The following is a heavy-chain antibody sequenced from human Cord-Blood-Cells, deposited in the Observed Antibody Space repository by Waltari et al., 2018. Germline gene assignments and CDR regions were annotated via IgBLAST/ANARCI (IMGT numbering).Heavy chain of an antibody. D-gene: IGHD3-10*01. CDR3: ARVKKVRGVIRASGDYYYYYMDV. CDR2: INPNSGGT. J-gene: IGHJ6*03. CDR1: GYTFTGYY. V-gene: IGHV1-2*02. Sequence: QVQLVQSGAEVKKPGASVKVSCKASGYTFTGYYMHWVRQAPGQGLEWMGWINPNSGGTNDAQKFQGRVTMTRDTSISTAYMELSRLRSDDTAVYYCARVKKVRGVIRASGDYYYYYMDVWGKGTTVTVSS.